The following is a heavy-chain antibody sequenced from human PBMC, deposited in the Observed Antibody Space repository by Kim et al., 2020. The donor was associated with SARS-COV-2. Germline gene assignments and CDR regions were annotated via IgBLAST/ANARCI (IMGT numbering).Heavy chain of an antibody. V-gene: IGHV1-18*01. Sequence: ASVKVSCKASGYTFTSYGISWVRQAPGQGLEWMGWISAYNGNTNYAQKLQGRVTMTTDTSTSTAYMELRSLRSDDTAVYYCARALSEVGAAGNTAIYYYYYRMDAWGQGTTVTVSS. D-gene: IGHD6-13*01. CDR2: ISAYNGNT. CDR3: ARALSEVGAAGNTAIYYYYYRMDA. J-gene: IGHJ6*02. CDR1: GYTFTSYG.